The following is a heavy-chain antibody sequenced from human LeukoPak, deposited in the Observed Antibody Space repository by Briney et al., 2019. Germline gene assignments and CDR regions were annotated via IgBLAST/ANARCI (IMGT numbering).Heavy chain of an antibody. V-gene: IGHV4-4*02. CDR1: GGSISSNNW. J-gene: IGHJ4*02. Sequence: TSETLSLTCAVSGGSISSNNWWIWVRQSPEKGLEWIGEIYHDGSTNYNPSLKSRVTISMDKSKNQLSLKLNFVTAADTAVYYCARDRGGYTYSHDYWGRGTLVTVSS. CDR3: ARDRGGYTYSHDY. D-gene: IGHD5-18*01. CDR2: IYHDGST.